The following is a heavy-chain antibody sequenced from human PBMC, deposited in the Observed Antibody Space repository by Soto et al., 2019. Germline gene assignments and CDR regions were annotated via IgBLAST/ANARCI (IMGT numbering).Heavy chain of an antibody. CDR1: GGTFSSYA. Sequence: SVKVSCKASGGTFSSYAISWVRQAPGQGLEWMGGIIPIFGTANYAQKFQGRVTITADESTSTAYMELSSLRSEDTAAYYCARAPFGSGYQMQGTLLAPFQHWGQGTLVTVSS. D-gene: IGHD3-22*01. CDR3: ARAPFGSGYQMQGTLLAPFQH. CDR2: IIPIFGTA. J-gene: IGHJ1*01. V-gene: IGHV1-69*13.